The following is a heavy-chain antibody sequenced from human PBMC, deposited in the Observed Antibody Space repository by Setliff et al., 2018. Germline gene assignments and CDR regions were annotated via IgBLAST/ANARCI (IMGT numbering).Heavy chain of an antibody. CDR2: ISWDGTKT. V-gene: IGHV3-30*18. D-gene: IGHD3-22*01. J-gene: IGHJ4*02. CDR3: AKVLDTTGYYYFDF. CDR1: GFIFSGYS. Sequence: PGGSLRLSCAASGFIFSGYSMNWVRQTPGKGLEWVALISWDGTKTSYADSVRGRFTISRDGSKSTLYLDMSSLRSEDTAVYYCAKVLDTTGYYYFDFWGQGTLVTVSS.